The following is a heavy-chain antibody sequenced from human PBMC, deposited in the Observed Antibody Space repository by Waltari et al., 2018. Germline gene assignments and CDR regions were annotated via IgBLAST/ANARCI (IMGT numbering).Heavy chain of an antibody. Sequence: EVQLVESGGGLVQPGGSLRLSCAASGFIFSNYWMSLVRQAPGKGLEWVADIKEDGSAKYYVDSVKGRFTISRDNAKNSLYLQMNSLRAEDTAVYYCAKDNVRRWDYWGQGTLVTVSS. CDR3: AKDNVRRWDY. CDR1: GFIFSNYW. V-gene: IGHV3-7*04. J-gene: IGHJ4*02. CDR2: IKEDGSAK. D-gene: IGHD2-15*01.